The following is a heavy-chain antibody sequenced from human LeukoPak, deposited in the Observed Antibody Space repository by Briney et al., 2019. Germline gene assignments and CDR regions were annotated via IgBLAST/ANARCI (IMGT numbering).Heavy chain of an antibody. D-gene: IGHD3-22*01. V-gene: IGHV1-69*05. CDR1: GGTFSSYA. CDR2: IIPIFGTA. Sequence: SVKVSCKASGGTFSSYAISWVRQAPGQGLEWMGGIIPIFGTANYAQKFQGRVTITTDASTSTVYMELRSLRSEDTAVYYCARGWDSSGQRPFFYWGQGTLVTVSS. J-gene: IGHJ4*02. CDR3: ARGWDSSGQRPFFY.